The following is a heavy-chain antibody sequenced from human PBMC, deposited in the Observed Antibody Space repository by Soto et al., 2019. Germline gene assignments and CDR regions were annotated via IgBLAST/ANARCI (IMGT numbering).Heavy chain of an antibody. V-gene: IGHV1-3*01. CDR1: GYTFTSYT. J-gene: IGHJ4*02. Sequence: QVQLEQSGAEVKKPGASVKVSCKTSGYTFTSYTLHWVRQAPGQGLEWMGWINAGNGREKYSQRFQDRVSLSTDKSATTAYMELRSPRSEDRAMYYWARGGGWVGEASFDSWGQGTLVTVSS. CDR2: INAGNGRE. D-gene: IGHD3-10*01. CDR3: ARGGGWVGEASFDS.